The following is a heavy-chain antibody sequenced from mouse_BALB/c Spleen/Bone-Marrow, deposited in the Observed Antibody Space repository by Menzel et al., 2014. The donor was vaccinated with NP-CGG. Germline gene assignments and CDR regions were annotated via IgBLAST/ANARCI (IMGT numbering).Heavy chain of an antibody. CDR2: INPGSGGT. CDR1: GYAFTNYL. J-gene: IGHJ2*01. CDR3: ARRELGEFDY. D-gene: IGHD4-1*01. V-gene: IGHV1-54*01. Sequence: VQLQQSGAELVRPGTSVKVSCKASGYAFTNYLIEWVKQRPGQGLEWIGVINPGSGGTNYNEKFKGKATLTADKSSSTADMQLSSLTSDDSAVYFCARRELGEFDYWGQGTTLTVSS.